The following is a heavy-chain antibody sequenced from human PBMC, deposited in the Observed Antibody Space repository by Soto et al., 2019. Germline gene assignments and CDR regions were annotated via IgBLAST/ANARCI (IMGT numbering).Heavy chain of an antibody. CDR1: GGSFSGYY. J-gene: IGHJ3*02. V-gene: IGHV4-34*01. CDR2: INHSGST. D-gene: IGHD6-19*01. Sequence: PSETLSLTCAVYGGSFSGYYWSWIRQPPGKGLEWIGEINHSGSTNYNPSLKSRVTISVDTSKNQFSLKLSSVTAADTAVYYCAREPWLVLAFDIWGQGTMVTV. CDR3: AREPWLVLAFDI.